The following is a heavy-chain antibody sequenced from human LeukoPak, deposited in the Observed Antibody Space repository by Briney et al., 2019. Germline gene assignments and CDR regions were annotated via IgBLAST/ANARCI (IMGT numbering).Heavy chain of an antibody. Sequence: PSETLSLTCTVSAGSINSYYWSWIRHPPGKGLEWIGYIYYSGSTNYNPSLKSRVTISVDTSKNQFSLKLSSVTAADTAVYYCAREVLVGATARFDYWGQGTLVTVSS. J-gene: IGHJ4*02. D-gene: IGHD1-26*01. CDR3: AREVLVGATARFDY. CDR2: IYYSGST. V-gene: IGHV4-59*01. CDR1: AGSINSYY.